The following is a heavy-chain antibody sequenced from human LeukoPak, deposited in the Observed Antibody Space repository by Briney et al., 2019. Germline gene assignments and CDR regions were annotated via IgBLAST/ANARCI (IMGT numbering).Heavy chain of an antibody. Sequence: GGSLRLSCAASGFTFNNYNMNWVRQAPGKALEWVSSITSSGTCIFYADSVKGRFTISRDNAKNSLYLQMNSLGPEDTAVYYCAKVTYGSGTYGAFDSWGQGTLVTVSS. CDR2: ITSSGTCI. CDR1: GFTFNNYN. D-gene: IGHD3-10*01. V-gene: IGHV3-21*01. CDR3: AKVTYGSGTYGAFDS. J-gene: IGHJ4*02.